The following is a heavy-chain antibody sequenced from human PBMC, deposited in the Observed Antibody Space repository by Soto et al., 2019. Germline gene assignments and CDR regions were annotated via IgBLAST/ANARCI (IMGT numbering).Heavy chain of an antibody. V-gene: IGHV4-59*01. Sequence: NPSETLSLTCAVSGGSINSYYWSWIRQPPGKGLEWIASIDYSGNTNCDPSLKSRVAISVDTSKNQFSLKLSSVTAADTAVYFCARGSSAFDWWGQGTLVTVSS. CDR3: ARGSSAFDW. CDR2: IDYSGNT. D-gene: IGHD5-12*01. J-gene: IGHJ4*02. CDR1: GGSINSYY.